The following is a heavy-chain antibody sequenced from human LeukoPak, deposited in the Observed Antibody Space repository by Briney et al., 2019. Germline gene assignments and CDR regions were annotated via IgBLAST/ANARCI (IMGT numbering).Heavy chain of an antibody. V-gene: IGHV4-34*01. CDR2: INHSGST. CDR3: ASILTSGDY. D-gene: IGHD3-10*01. CDR1: GGSFSGYY. Sequence: SETVSLTCAVYGGSFSGYYWSWIPQPPGKGLEWIGEINHSGSTHYNPSLKSRVTISVDTSKTQYSLKLSSVAAADTAVYYCASILTSGDYWGQGTLVTVSS. J-gene: IGHJ4*02.